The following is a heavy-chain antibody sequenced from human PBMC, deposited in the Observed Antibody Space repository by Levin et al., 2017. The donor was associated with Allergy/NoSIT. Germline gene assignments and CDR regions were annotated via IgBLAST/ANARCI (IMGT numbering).Heavy chain of an antibody. J-gene: IGHJ3*02. CDR2: ISHRGST. CDR3: AVFSLRYGTFEI. V-gene: IGHV4-34*01. D-gene: IGHD4-17*01. Sequence: NPSETLSLTCAVSGGSFGGYYWSWLRQPPGKGPEWIGEISHRGSTTYNPSLKSRVSISVDTSRNQFSVNLNSVTAADTAVYYCAVFSLRYGTFEIWGRGTMVTVSS. CDR1: GGSFGGYY.